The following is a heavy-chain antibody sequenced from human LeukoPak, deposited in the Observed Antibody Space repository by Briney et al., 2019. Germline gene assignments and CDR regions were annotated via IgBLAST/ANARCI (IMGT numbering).Heavy chain of an antibody. J-gene: IGHJ1*01. CDR1: GGTFSSYA. CDR3: AIDIVVVSAARPSTSAEYFQH. V-gene: IGHV1-69*13. Sequence: SVKVSCKASGGTFSSYAISWVRQAPGQGLEWMGGIIPIFGTANYAQKFQGRVTITADESTSTAYMELSSLRSEDTAVYYCAIDIVVVSAARPSTSAEYFQHWGQGTLVTVSS. D-gene: IGHD2-2*01. CDR2: IIPIFGTA.